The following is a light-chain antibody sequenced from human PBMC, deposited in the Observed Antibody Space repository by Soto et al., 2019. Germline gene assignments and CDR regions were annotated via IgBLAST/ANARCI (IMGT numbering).Light chain of an antibody. J-gene: IGKJ4*01. Sequence: EIVLTQSPGTLSLSPGERATLSCRASQSMSSYVAWYQQKPGQAPRVLIYDSSSRATGVPDRFSGSGSGTDFTLTISRLEPEDFAVYYCQQYVDSPETFGGGTKVEIK. V-gene: IGKV3-20*01. CDR3: QQYVDSPET. CDR1: QSMSSY. CDR2: DSS.